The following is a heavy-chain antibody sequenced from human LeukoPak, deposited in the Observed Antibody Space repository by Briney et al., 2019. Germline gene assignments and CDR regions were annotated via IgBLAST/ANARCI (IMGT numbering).Heavy chain of an antibody. CDR3: ARDYIAVAGYYYYGMDV. CDR1: GFTFDDYA. Sequence: PGGSLRLSCAASGFTFDDYAMHWVRQAPGKGLEWVLGISWNSGSIGYADSVMGRFTISRDNAKNSLYLQMNSLRAEDTAVYYCARDYIAVAGYYYYGMDVWGQGTTVTVSS. J-gene: IGHJ6*02. CDR2: ISWNSGSI. V-gene: IGHV3-9*01. D-gene: IGHD6-19*01.